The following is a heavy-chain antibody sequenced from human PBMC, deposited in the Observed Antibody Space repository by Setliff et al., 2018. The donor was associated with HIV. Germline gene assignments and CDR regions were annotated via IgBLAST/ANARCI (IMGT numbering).Heavy chain of an antibody. D-gene: IGHD3-22*01. J-gene: IGHJ4*02. CDR2: IYPRGST. CDR3: ARTPEDYDQYFFDR. V-gene: IGHV4-4*09. Sequence: SETLSLTCTVSDDPINSFYWSWIRQPPRKGLEWIGYIYPRGSTNYNPSLEGRVTISVDTSKNQCSLKLSSVTAAATAAYYCARTPEDYDQYFFDRWGQGTLVTVSS. CDR1: DDPINSFY.